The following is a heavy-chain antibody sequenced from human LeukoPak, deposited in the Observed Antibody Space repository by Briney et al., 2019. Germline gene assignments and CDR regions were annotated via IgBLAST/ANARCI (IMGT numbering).Heavy chain of an antibody. CDR1: GASVNDNY. CDR3: TIGSSSGSLAY. V-gene: IGHV4-4*07. J-gene: IGHJ4*02. D-gene: IGHD2-15*01. CDR2: IYIDGST. Sequence: SETLSLTCTVSGASVNDNYWSWSRQPAGKTLEWIGRIYIDGSTNYNPSLKSRVAISVDTSTNQFSLFLRSVTAADTAIYYCTIGSSSGSLAYWGQGTLVTVSS.